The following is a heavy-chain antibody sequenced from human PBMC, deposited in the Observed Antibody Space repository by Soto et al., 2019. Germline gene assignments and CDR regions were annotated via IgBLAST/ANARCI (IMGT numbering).Heavy chain of an antibody. V-gene: IGHV3-23*01. CDR2: ISGSGGST. CDR3: ATQPPRYFDWSYIDY. CDR1: GFTFSSYA. D-gene: IGHD3-9*01. J-gene: IGHJ4*02. Sequence: GGSLRLSCAASGFTFSSYAMSWVRQAPGKGLEWVSAISGSGGSTYYADSVKGRFTISRDNSKNTLYLQMNSLRAEDTAVYYCATQPPRYFDWSYIDYWGQGTLVTVSS.